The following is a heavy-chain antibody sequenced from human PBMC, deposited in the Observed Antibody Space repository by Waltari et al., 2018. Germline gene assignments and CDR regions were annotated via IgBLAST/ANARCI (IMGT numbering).Heavy chain of an antibody. Sequence: QLQLQESGPGLVKPSETLSLTCTVSGGSISSSSYYWGWIRQPPGKGLEWIGSIYYSGSTYYNPSLKSRVTISVDTSKNQFSLKLSSVTAADTAVYYCARGDREYYYYGMDVWGQGTTVTVSS. CDR3: ARGDREYYYYGMDV. D-gene: IGHD1-26*01. V-gene: IGHV4-39*07. CDR1: GGSISSSSYY. J-gene: IGHJ6*02. CDR2: IYYSGST.